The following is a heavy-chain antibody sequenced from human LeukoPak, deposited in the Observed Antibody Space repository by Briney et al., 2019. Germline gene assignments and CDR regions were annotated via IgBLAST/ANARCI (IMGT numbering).Heavy chain of an antibody. Sequence: GGSLRLSCAASGFTFSSYSMNWVRQAPGKGLEWVSSISSSSSYIYYADSVKGRFTISRDNAKNSLYLQMNSLRAEDTAVYYCARMSSGSRLNWFDRWGQGTLVTVSS. V-gene: IGHV3-21*01. CDR2: ISSSSSYI. CDR1: GFTFSSYS. CDR3: ARMSSGSRLNWFDR. J-gene: IGHJ5*02. D-gene: IGHD3-10*01.